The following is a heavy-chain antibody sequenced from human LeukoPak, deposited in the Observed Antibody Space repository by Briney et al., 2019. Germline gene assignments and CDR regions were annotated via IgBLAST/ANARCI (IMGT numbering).Heavy chain of an antibody. CDR3: ARDFAPYYYDSSGYLDAFDI. Sequence: ASVKVSCKASGGTFSSYAISWVRQAPGQGLEWMGRIIPILGIANYAQQFQGRVTITADKSTSTAYMELSSLRSGDTAVYYCARDFAPYYYDSSGYLDAFDIWGQGTMVTVSS. CDR1: GGTFSSYA. CDR2: IIPILGIA. V-gene: IGHV1-69*04. J-gene: IGHJ3*02. D-gene: IGHD3-22*01.